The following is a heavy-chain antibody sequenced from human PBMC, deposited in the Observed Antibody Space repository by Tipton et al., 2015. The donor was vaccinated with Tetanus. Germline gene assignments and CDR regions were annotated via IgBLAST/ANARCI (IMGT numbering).Heavy chain of an antibody. CDR3: ARGSRYYFEY. Sequence: TLSLTCTVSGATVSRSNYHWGWIRQPPGKGLEWIGSISYSGSTYYNPSLKSRVAISVDTSKNQFSLNLSSVTAADTAVYYCARGSRYYFEYWGQGTLVTVSS. CDR2: ISYSGST. V-gene: IGHV4-39*07. CDR1: GATVSRSNYH. J-gene: IGHJ4*02.